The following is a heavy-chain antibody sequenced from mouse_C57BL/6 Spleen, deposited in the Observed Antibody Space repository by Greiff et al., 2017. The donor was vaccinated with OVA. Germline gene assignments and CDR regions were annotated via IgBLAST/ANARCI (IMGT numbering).Heavy chain of an antibody. Sequence: AQLQQSGPELVKPGASVKISCKASGYAFSSSWMNWVKQRPGKGLEWIGRIYPGDGDTNYNGKFKGKATLTADKSSSTAYMQLSSLTSEDSAVYFCARSRELGRNYFDYWGQGTTLTVSS. CDR3: ARSRELGRNYFDY. V-gene: IGHV1-82*01. D-gene: IGHD4-1*01. J-gene: IGHJ2*01. CDR2: IYPGDGDT. CDR1: GYAFSSSW.